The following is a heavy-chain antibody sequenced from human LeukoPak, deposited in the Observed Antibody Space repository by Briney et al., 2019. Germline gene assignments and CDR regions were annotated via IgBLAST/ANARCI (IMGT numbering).Heavy chain of an antibody. V-gene: IGHV3-30*03. CDR2: IANDGRDK. Sequence: GGSLRLSCAASGFTFSDYGMHWVRQAPGKGLEWVAVIANDGRDKKYADSVRGRFTISRDNSKNTVYLQMNSLTVEDTAVYYCARSQSSSLIDYWGQGTLVTVSS. J-gene: IGHJ4*02. D-gene: IGHD6-13*01. CDR1: GFTFSDYG. CDR3: ARSQSSSLIDY.